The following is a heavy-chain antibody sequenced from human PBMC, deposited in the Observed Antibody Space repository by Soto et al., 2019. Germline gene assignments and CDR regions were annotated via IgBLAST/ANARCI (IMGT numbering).Heavy chain of an antibody. CDR1: GGSMRNYF. J-gene: IGHJ4*02. V-gene: IGHV4-59*01. CDR2: IHYSGTT. Sequence: SETLSLTCTVSGGSMRNYFWTWIWQPPGKGLEWIGYIHYSGTTSFFPSYNPSLRSRVTISEDTSKNQFSLKLLSVTTADTAVYFCAAGEASSRNLAPYYLDFWGQGTLVTVSS. CDR3: AAGEASSRNLAPYYLDF. D-gene: IGHD6-13*01.